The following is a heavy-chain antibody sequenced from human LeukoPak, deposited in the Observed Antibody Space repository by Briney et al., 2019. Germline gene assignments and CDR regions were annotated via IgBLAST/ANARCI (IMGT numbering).Heavy chain of an antibody. D-gene: IGHD1-7*01. Sequence: PSETLSLTCAVYGGSFSGYYWSWIRQPPGKGLEWIGEINHSGSTNYNPSLKSRVTISVDTSKNQFSLKLSSVTAADTAVYYCARDMGYNWNYGTHDAFDIWGQGTMVTVSS. J-gene: IGHJ3*02. CDR1: GGSFSGYY. CDR3: ARDMGYNWNYGTHDAFDI. CDR2: INHSGST. V-gene: IGHV4-34*01.